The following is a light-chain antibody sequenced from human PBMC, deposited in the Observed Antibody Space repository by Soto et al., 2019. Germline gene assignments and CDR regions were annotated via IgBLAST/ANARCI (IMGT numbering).Light chain of an antibody. CDR2: WAS. CDR1: QSVLYSSNNKNY. Sequence: DIVMTQSPDSLAVSLGERATINCKSSQSVLYSSNNKNYLAWYQQKPGQPPKLLIYWASTRESGVPDRFSGSGSGTDFTLTFSSLQAEAVAVYYCQQYYSTPPAYTFGQGTKLEIK. V-gene: IGKV4-1*01. J-gene: IGKJ2*01. CDR3: QQYYSTPPAYT.